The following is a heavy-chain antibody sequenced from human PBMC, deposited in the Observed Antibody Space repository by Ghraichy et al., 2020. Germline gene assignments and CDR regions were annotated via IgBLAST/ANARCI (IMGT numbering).Heavy chain of an antibody. CDR3: AHSRRYTDTTGHYSIIDY. V-gene: IGHV2-5*01. CDR1: GFSLKTTGVG. D-gene: IGHD3-22*01. CDR2: IYWNDDK. Sequence: SGPTLVKPTQTLTLTCTFSGFSLKTTGVGVGWLRQPPGKALEWLALIYWNDDKRYNISLKSGLTITKDTSRNRVVLTLANMGPVDTGTYYCAHSRRYTDTTGHYSIIDYWGQGTLVTVSS. J-gene: IGHJ4*02.